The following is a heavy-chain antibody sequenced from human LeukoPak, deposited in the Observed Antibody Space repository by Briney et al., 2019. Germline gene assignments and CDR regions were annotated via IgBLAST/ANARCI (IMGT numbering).Heavy chain of an antibody. V-gene: IGHV3-30*02. CDR2: IGYSGRDI. D-gene: IGHD2-8*02. J-gene: IGHJ4*02. Sequence: PGGSVRLSCAASGFTFSSFGMHWVRQAPGEGLEWVAYIGYSGRDIYYADSVKGRFTISRDNSKNTVHLQLSSLRAADTALYSCARDLTERQYYIAFWGQGTLVTVSS. CDR1: GFTFSSFG. CDR3: ARDLTERQYYIAF.